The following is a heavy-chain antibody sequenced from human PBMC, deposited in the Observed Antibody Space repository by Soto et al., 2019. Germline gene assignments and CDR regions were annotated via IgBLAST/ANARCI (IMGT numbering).Heavy chain of an antibody. CDR3: ANPPPTMESTIYYYYGMDV. V-gene: IGHV3-23*01. CDR2: ISGSGGST. D-gene: IGHD1-26*01. J-gene: IGHJ6*02. CDR1: GFTFSNYA. Sequence: EVQLLESGGGLVQPGGSLRLSCAASGFTFSNYAMTWVRQAPGKGLEWVSAISGSGGSTYYADSVKGRCTISRDNSKNTLYLQMESLRAEDTAVYYCANPPPTMESTIYYYYGMDVWGQGTTVTVSS.